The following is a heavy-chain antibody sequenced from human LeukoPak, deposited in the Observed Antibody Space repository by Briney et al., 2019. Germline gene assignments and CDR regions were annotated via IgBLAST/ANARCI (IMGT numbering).Heavy chain of an antibody. CDR3: ALARSEYHYGMDV. Sequence: SQTLSLTCAISGDSVSSISVAWNWLRQSPSRGLEWLGRTYYRSKLYYEYAVSVKGRININPDPSKNQFSLQLNSVTPEDTAVYYCALARSEYHYGMDVWGQGTTVTVSS. J-gene: IGHJ6*02. CDR1: GDSVSSISVA. V-gene: IGHV6-1*01. CDR2: TYYRSKLYY.